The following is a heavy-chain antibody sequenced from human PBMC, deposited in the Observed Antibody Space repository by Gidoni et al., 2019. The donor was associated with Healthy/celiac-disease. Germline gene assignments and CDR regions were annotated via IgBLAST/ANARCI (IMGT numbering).Heavy chain of an antibody. Sequence: EVPLVESGGGLVQPGGSLRLSCPASGFTFSCYSITWVRQAPGTGLEWVSYISSSSSTIYYADSVKGRFTISRDNANNSLYLQMNSLRAEDTAVYYCARDTGIVATMMGVWNWFDPWGQGTLVTVSS. D-gene: IGHD5-12*01. CDR2: ISSSSSTI. CDR3: ARDTGIVATMMGVWNWFDP. V-gene: IGHV3-48*01. CDR1: GFTFSCYS. J-gene: IGHJ5*02.